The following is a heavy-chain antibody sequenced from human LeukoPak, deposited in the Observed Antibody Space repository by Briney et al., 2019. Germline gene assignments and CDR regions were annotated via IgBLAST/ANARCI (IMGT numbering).Heavy chain of an antibody. D-gene: IGHD6-19*01. V-gene: IGHV3-48*01. Sequence: GGSLRLSCTASGFTFSNYPMNWVRQAPGKGLEWVSYISSSAIYYADSVRGRFTISRDNAKNSLSLQMNSLRADDTAVYYCAKDFFGSGWYNYFDPWGPGTLVAVSS. J-gene: IGHJ5*02. CDR1: GFTFSNYP. CDR3: AKDFFGSGWYNYFDP. CDR2: ISSSAI.